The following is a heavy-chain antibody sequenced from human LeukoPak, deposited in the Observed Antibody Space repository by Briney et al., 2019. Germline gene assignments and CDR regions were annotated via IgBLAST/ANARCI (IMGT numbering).Heavy chain of an antibody. CDR1: GFTFSSYE. CDR3: ARVAEAAAFDY. D-gene: IGHD6-13*01. V-gene: IGHV3-48*03. CDR2: ISSSGSTI. J-gene: IGHJ4*02. Sequence: GGSLRLSCAASGFTFSSYEMNWVRQAPGKGLEWVSYISSSGSTIYYADSVKGRFTISRDNAKNSLFLQMNSLRAEDTAVYYCARVAEAAAFDYWGQGTLVTVSS.